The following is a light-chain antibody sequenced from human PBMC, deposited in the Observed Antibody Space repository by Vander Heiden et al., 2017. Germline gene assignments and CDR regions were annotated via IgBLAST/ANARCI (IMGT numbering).Light chain of an antibody. V-gene: IGKV3-20*01. CDR2: GAS. Sequence: EIVLTQSPGTLSLSPGERATLSCRASQSVSSSFLAWYQQKPGQAPRLLIYGASSRATGIPDRFSGSGYGTDFTLTISRLEPEDFAVYYCQDYGQSPPWTFGQGTKVEIK. CDR1: QSVSSSF. J-gene: IGKJ1*01. CDR3: QDYGQSPPWT.